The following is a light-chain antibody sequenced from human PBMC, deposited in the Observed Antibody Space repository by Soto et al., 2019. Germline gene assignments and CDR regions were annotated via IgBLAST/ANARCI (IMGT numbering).Light chain of an antibody. Sequence: QSVLTQPPSASGTPGQRVTISCSGSYSNFGSNIVNWYQHFPGTAPKLLIYNNNKRPSGVPDRFSASKSGTSVSLAISGLQSEDEAIYYCASWDDSLNDVLFRGGTKLTVL. V-gene: IGLV1-44*01. CDR3: ASWDDSLNDVL. CDR2: NNN. J-gene: IGLJ2*01. CDR1: YSNFGSNI.